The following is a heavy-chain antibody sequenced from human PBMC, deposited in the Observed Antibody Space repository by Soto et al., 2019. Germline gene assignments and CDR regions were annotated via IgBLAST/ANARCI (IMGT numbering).Heavy chain of an antibody. Sequence: ASVKVSCKASGYTFTSYGISWVRQAPGQGLEWMGWISAYNGNTNYAQKLQGRVTMTTDTSTSTAYMELRSLRSDDTAVYYCAREKRLTWNDERLYCYYYGMDVWGQGTTVTVSS. CDR1: GYTFTSYG. CDR2: ISAYNGNT. D-gene: IGHD1-1*01. J-gene: IGHJ6*02. V-gene: IGHV1-18*01. CDR3: AREKRLTWNDERLYCYYYGMDV.